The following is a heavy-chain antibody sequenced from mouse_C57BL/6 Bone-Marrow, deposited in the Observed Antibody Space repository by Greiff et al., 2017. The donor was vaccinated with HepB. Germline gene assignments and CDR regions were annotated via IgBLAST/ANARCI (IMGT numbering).Heavy chain of an antibody. CDR1: GYTFTSYG. CDR3: ARLPLFITTVVATVRDAMDY. J-gene: IGHJ4*01. CDR2: IYPRSGNT. V-gene: IGHV1-81*01. Sequence: QVQLQQSGAELARPGASVKLSCKASGYTFTSYGISWVKQRTGQGLEWIGEIYPRSGNTYYNEKFKGKATLTADKSSSTAYMELRSLTSEDSSVYFCARLPLFITTVVATVRDAMDYWGQGPSVTVSS. D-gene: IGHD1-1*01.